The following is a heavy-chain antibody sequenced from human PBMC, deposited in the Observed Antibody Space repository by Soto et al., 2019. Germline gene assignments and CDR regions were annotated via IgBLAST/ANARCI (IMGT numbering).Heavy chain of an antibody. CDR2: VFHSGST. CDR3: AVFPEGALDT. D-gene: IGHD1-26*01. CDR1: GVSTSTYY. V-gene: IGHV4-4*02. J-gene: IGHJ4*02. Sequence: PSETLSLTCSVSGVSTSTYYWSWVRQPPGKGLEWIGEVFHSGSTKYNPSLKSRVTISVDKSKNQYSLNLSSVTAADTAVYYCAVFPEGALDTWGQGTLVTVSS.